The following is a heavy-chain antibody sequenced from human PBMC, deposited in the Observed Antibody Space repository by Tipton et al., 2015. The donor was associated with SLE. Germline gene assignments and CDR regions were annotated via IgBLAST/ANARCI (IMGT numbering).Heavy chain of an antibody. CDR2: IYSGGST. CDR1: GFTVSSNY. CDR3: ARDRGSGWFDFDY. V-gene: IGHV3-53*05. Sequence: PRLSCAASGFTVSSNYMSWVRQAPGKGLEWVSVIYSGGSTYYADSVKGRFTISRDNSKNTLYLQMNSLRAEDTAVYYCARDRGSGWFDFDYWGQGTLVTVSS. J-gene: IGHJ4*02. D-gene: IGHD6-19*01.